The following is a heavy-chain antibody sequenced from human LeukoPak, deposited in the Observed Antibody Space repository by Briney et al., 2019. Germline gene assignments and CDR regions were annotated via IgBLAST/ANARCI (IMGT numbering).Heavy chain of an antibody. CDR3: ARSTSKRYSSSWYVFGY. Sequence: GASVKVSCKASGYTFTSYDINWVRQATGQGLEWMGWMNPNSGNTGYAQKFQGRVTITRNTSISTAYMELSSLRSEDTAVYYCARSTSKRYSSSWYVFGYWGQGTLVTVSS. D-gene: IGHD6-13*01. J-gene: IGHJ4*02. CDR2: MNPNSGNT. V-gene: IGHV1-8*03. CDR1: GYTFTSYD.